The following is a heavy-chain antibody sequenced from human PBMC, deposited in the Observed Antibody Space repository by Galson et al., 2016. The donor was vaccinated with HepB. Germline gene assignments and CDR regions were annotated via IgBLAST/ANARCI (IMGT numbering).Heavy chain of an antibody. Sequence: PALVKPTQTLTLTCTFSGFSLSTSGEGVGWIRQPPGKALEWLALIYWDEDKRYSPSLKSRLTITKDTSKNQVVLTMTNMDPVDTATYFCAHGLVQQCGDGCDSFSGWFDPWGQGTLVTVSS. CDR1: GFSLSTSGEG. CDR2: IYWDEDK. D-gene: IGHD2-21*01. CDR3: AHGLVQQCGDGCDSFSGWFDP. V-gene: IGHV2-5*02. J-gene: IGHJ5*02.